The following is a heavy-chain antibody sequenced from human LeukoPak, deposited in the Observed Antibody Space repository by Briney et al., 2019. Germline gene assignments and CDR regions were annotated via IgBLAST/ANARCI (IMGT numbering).Heavy chain of an antibody. D-gene: IGHD1-20*01. CDR3: ARGKYNWNGGYFDY. J-gene: IGHJ4*02. CDR1: AFPFSSYG. V-gene: IGHV3-33*01. Sequence: GGSLRLSCAASAFPFSSYGMHWVRQAPGKGLEWVAVIWHDGSHKYYADSVTGRFTISRDNSKNTLYLQMNSLRAEDTAVYYCARGKYNWNGGYFDYWGQGTLVIVSS. CDR2: IWHDGSHK.